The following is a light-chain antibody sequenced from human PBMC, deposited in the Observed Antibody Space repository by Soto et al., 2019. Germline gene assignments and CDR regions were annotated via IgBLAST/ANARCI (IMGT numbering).Light chain of an antibody. J-gene: IGKJ1*01. CDR1: QNINTW. CDR3: QQYGKSPL. Sequence: DIQMNQYPSTLSASVGDRVTITCRASQNINTWLAWYQQKPGKAPNLLIYKASTLESGVPSRFNGSEAGTEFTLTISSLQPEDFATYYCQQYGKSPLFGQGTKGDIK. CDR2: KAS. V-gene: IGKV1-5*03.